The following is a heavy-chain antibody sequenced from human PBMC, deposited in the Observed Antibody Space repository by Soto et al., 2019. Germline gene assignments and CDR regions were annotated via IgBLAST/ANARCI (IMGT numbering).Heavy chain of an antibody. CDR2: INPNSGGT. CDR1: GYTFTGYY. CDR3: ARESTDAFDY. J-gene: IGHJ4*02. D-gene: IGHD1-1*01. Sequence: ASAKVSCKASGYTFTGYYMHWVRQAPGQGLEWMGWINPNSGGTNCAQKFQGWVTMTRDTSISTAYMELSRLRSDDTAVYYCARESTDAFDYWGQGTLVTVSS. V-gene: IGHV1-2*04.